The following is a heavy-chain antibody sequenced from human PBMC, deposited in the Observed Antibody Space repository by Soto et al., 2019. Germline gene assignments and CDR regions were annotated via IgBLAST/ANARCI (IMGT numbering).Heavy chain of an antibody. CDR1: GGSINSGGYY. V-gene: IGHV4-31*03. CDR2: IYSSGST. CDR3: ARHYYDILTGHNWFDP. Sequence: QVQLQESGPGLVKPSQTLSLTCTVSGGSINSGGYYWSWIRQHPGKGLEWIGYIYSSGSTNYNPSLRSRVTISVDTSKNQFSLKLSSVTAADTAFFYCARHYYDILTGHNWFDPWGQGTLVTVSS. D-gene: IGHD3-9*01. J-gene: IGHJ5*02.